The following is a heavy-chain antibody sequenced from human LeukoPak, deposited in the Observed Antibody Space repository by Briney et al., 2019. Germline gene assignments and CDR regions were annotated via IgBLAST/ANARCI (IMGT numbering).Heavy chain of an antibody. D-gene: IGHD1-26*01. CDR2: ISTNTGNP. CDR3: ARASWGAPRGWSAP. J-gene: IGHJ5*02. CDR1: GYTFTGYS. Sequence: ASVKVSCKASGYTFTGYSINWLRQAPGQGLEWMGWISTNTGNPTYAQGFTGRFVFSLDTSVSTAYLQISSLKAEDTAVYYCARASWGAPRGWSAPWGKGTLVTASS. V-gene: IGHV7-4-1*02.